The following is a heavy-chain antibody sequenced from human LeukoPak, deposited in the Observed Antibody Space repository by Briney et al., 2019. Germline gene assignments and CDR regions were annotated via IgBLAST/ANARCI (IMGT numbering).Heavy chain of an antibody. D-gene: IGHD6-19*01. J-gene: IGHJ4*02. CDR1: GFTFSSYS. CDR2: ISSSSSYI. CDR3: AKDLGQWLDGGLVC. V-gene: IGHV3-21*04. Sequence: PGGSLRLSCAASGFTFSSYSMNWVRQAPGKGLEWVSSISSSSSYIYYADSVKGRFTISRDNAKNSLYLQMNSLRGEDTAVYYCAKDLGQWLDGGLVCWGQGTLVTVSS.